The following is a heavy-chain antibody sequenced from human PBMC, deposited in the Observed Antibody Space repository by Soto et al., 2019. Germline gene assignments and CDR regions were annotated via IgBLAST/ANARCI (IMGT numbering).Heavy chain of an antibody. CDR1: GFTFSSYS. CDR3: ARDVGYDSSGSKGDY. CDR2: ISSSSSYI. Sequence: EVQLVESGGGLVKPGGSLRLSCAASGFTFSSYSMNWVRQAPGKGLEWVSSISSSSSYIYYADSVKGRFTISRDNAKNSLYLQMNSLRAEDKGVDYCARDVGYDSSGSKGDYWGPGTLVTVSS. V-gene: IGHV3-21*01. D-gene: IGHD3-22*01. J-gene: IGHJ4*02.